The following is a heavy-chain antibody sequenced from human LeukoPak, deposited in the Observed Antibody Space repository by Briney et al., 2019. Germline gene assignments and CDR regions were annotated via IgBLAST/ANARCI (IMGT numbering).Heavy chain of an antibody. V-gene: IGHV3-53*01. D-gene: IGHD4-17*01. CDR3: AKDLDPDGVWDVDY. CDR1: GFTVSSNY. CDR2: IYGSGSGET. J-gene: IGHJ4*02. Sequence: PGGSLRLSCAASGFTVSSNYMSWVRQAQGKGLEWVSGIYGSGSGETFYADSVKGRFTISRDDSENKVFLHMDRLRPEDTALYYCAKDLDPDGVWDVDYWGQGTQVTVAS.